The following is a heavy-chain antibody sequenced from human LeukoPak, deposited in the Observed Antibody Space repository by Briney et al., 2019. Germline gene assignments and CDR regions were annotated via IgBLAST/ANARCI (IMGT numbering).Heavy chain of an antibody. CDR2: IWYVRSNK. D-gene: IGHD6-19*01. CDR1: GLTFRSYG. CDR3: AKEMASGRSGYYYYYGMDV. V-gene: IGHV3-33*03. J-gene: IGHJ6*04. Sequence: PGRSLRLSRAASGLTFRSYGMHWVRQAPRKGLEWVAVIWYVRSNKHHADSAKGRFTNSRDNSKNTLYLQMNSLRAEDTAVYYCAKEMASGRSGYYYYYGMDVWGKGTTVTVSS.